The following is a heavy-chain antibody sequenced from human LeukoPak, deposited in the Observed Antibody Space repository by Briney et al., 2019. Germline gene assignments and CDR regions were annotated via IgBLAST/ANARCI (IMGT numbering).Heavy chain of an antibody. CDR1: GFTFSSYA. Sequence: PGGSLRLSCAASGFTFSSYALHWVRQAPGKGLEWVAVISYDGSNKYYADSVKGRFTISRDNSKNTLYLQMNSPRAEDTAVYYPIVGATDLEQLDYWGQGTLVTVSS. CDR3: IVGATDLEQLDY. V-gene: IGHV3-30*04. D-gene: IGHD1-26*01. J-gene: IGHJ4*02. CDR2: ISYDGSNK.